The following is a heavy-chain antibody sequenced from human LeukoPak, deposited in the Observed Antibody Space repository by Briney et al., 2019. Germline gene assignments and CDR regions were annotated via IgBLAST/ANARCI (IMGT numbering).Heavy chain of an antibody. V-gene: IGHV3-15*01. CDR2: IKSKTDGGTT. Sequence: PGGSLRFSCPASGFTFSNAWMSWVRQAPGKGVEWVGRIKSKTDGGTTDYAAPVKGRFTISRDDSKNTLYLQMNSLKTEDTAVYYCTTDRFSSSLDAFDIWGQGTMVTVSS. CDR1: GFTFSNAW. CDR3: TTDRFSSSLDAFDI. J-gene: IGHJ3*02. D-gene: IGHD6-13*01.